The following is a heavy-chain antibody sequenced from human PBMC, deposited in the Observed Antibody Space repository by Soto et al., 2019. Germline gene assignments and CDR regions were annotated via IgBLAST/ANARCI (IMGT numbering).Heavy chain of an antibody. J-gene: IGHJ4*02. CDR1: GYTFTSYA. Sequence: GPSVKVSCKASGYTFTSYAMHWVRQAPGQRLEWMGWINAGNGNTKYSQKFQGRVTITRDTSASTAYMELSSLRSEDTAVYYCARGIVGATAYDYWGQGTPVTVSS. CDR3: ARGIVGATAYDY. V-gene: IGHV1-3*01. CDR2: INAGNGNT. D-gene: IGHD1-26*01.